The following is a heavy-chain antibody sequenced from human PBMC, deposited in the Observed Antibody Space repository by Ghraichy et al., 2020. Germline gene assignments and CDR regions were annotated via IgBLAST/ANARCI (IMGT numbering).Heavy chain of an antibody. V-gene: IGHV1-18*01. CDR1: GYTFSNYG. J-gene: IGHJ6*02. Sequence: VKVSCKASGYTFSNYGFTWARLAPGQGLEWMGWISAFNGDTRFSQKFQGRVTMTTDTLTTTAFMELGSLTPDDTAVYYCARDWALSEVYFYGVDVWGQGTTVTVSS. CDR3: ARDWALSEVYFYGVDV. D-gene: IGHD3-16*01. CDR2: ISAFNGDT.